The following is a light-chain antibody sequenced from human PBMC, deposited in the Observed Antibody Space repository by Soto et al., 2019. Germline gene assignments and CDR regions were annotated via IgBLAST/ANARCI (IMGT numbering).Light chain of an antibody. V-gene: IGKV3-20*01. CDR2: GAS. CDR3: QQYGSSPGT. Sequence: EIVLTQSPGTLSLSPGERATLSCRASQSVSSSYLAWYQQKPGQAPRLLIYGASSRATSIPDRFSGSGSGTDLTLTISRLEPEDFAVYYCQQYGSSPGTFGQGTKVEIK. CDR1: QSVSSSY. J-gene: IGKJ1*01.